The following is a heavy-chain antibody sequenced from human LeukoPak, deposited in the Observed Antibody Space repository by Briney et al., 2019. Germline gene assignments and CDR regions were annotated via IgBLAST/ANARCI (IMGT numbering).Heavy chain of an antibody. CDR1: GYSFTSYW. V-gene: IGHV5-51*01. CDR2: IYPGDSDT. CDR3: ATQVDTAMVTALYSDY. J-gene: IGHJ4*02. D-gene: IGHD5-18*01. Sequence: GESLKISCKGSGYSFTSYWIGWVRQMPGKGLEWMGIIYPGDSDTRYSPSFQGQVTISADKSISTAYLQWSSLKASDTAMYYCATQVDTAMVTALYSDYWGQGTLVTVSS.